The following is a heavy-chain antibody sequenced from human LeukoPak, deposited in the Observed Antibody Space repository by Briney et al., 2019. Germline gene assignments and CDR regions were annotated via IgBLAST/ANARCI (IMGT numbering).Heavy chain of an antibody. CDR2: INHSGNT. J-gene: IGHJ4*02. Sequence: ASETLSLTCAVYGGSFSGYYWSWIRQPPGKGLEWIGEINHSGNTNYNPSLKSRVTISVDTSKNQFSLKLSSVTAADTAVYYCARGDSSSWPVGGYYFDYWGQGTLVTVSS. D-gene: IGHD6-13*01. CDR3: ARGDSSSWPVGGYYFDY. CDR1: GGSFSGYY. V-gene: IGHV4-34*01.